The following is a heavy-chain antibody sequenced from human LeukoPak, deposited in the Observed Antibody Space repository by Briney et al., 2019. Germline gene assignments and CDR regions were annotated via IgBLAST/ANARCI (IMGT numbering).Heavy chain of an antibody. CDR3: ATGYTYDYSLY. V-gene: IGHV1-24*01. D-gene: IGHD5-18*01. CDR2: FDPEDGAR. CDR1: GDTVTGFS. J-gene: IGHJ4*02. Sequence: ASVKVSCKVSGDTVTGFSIHWVRQAPGHWLEWMGGFDPEDGARIFAQKFQGRVTMTEDTSTDTAYMDLSSLRSEDTAVYYCATGYTYDYSLYWGQGTLVTVSS.